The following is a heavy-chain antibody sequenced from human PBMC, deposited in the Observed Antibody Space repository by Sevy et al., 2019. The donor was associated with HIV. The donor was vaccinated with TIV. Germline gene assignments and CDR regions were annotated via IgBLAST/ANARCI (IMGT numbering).Heavy chain of an antibody. V-gene: IGHV3-72*01. CDR2: TRNKANSYTT. J-gene: IGHJ4*02. Sequence: GGSLRLSCAASGFTFSDHYMDWVRQAPGKGLEWVGRTRNKANSYTTEYAASVKGRFTIARDDSKNSLYLQMSSLKTEETAVYYCASQSLWNYFDYWGQGTLVTVSS. CDR3: ASQSLWNYFDY. D-gene: IGHD3-10*01. CDR1: GFTFSDHY.